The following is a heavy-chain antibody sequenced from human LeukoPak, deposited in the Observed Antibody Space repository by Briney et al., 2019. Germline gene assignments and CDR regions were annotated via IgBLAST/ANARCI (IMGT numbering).Heavy chain of an antibody. CDR1: GFTLNSYI. CDR2: IESKTDGGTT. Sequence: GRSVRLSCEASGFTLNSYIMHWVRQAPGKGLEWVGRIESKTDGGTTDYAAPVKGRFTISRDDSTNTLYLQMNSLKSEDTAVYYCTTYGSGRKFDYWGQGILVTVSS. CDR3: TTYGSGRKFDY. V-gene: IGHV3-15*04. D-gene: IGHD3-10*01. J-gene: IGHJ4*02.